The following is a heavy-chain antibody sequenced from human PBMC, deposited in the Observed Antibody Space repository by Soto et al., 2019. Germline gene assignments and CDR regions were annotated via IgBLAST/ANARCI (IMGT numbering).Heavy chain of an antibody. V-gene: IGHV3-66*01. D-gene: IGHD3-10*01. CDR3: ASLLWFGELFSFDAFDI. CDR1: GFTVSSNY. Sequence: GGSLRLSCAASGFTVSSNYMSWVRQAPGKGLEWVSVIYSGGSTYYADSVKGRFTISRDNSKNTLYLQMNSLRAEDTAVYYCASLLWFGELFSFDAFDIWGQGTMVTVSS. J-gene: IGHJ3*02. CDR2: IYSGGST.